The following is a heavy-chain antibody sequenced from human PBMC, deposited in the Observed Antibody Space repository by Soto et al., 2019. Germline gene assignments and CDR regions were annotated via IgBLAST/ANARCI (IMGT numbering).Heavy chain of an antibody. J-gene: IGHJ1*01. D-gene: IGHD2-15*01. V-gene: IGHV1-18*01. CDR3: ARANVLPPINQYFQH. CDR2: ISSYNGNT. CDR1: GYTFTSYG. Sequence: QVQLVQSGAEVKKPGASVKVSCKASGYTFTSYGISWVRQAPGQGLEWMGWISSYNGNTDYAQKLQGRVTMTTDTSTSTAYMELRSLRSDDTAVYYRARANVLPPINQYFQHWGQGTLVTVSS.